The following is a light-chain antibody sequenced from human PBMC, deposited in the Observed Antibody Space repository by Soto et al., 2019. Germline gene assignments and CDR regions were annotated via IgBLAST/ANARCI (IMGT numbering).Light chain of an antibody. J-gene: IGKJ2*01. CDR2: EAS. V-gene: IGKV3-15*01. Sequence: EIVMTQSPATLSVSPGETVTLSCRASQSISTNVAWYQQKPGQPPRLIIYEASTRASGIPARFSGSGSGTEFTLAISSLQSEDFAVYYCQQYNNWPPTFTFGQGTKLEI. CDR3: QQYNNWPPTFT. CDR1: QSISTN.